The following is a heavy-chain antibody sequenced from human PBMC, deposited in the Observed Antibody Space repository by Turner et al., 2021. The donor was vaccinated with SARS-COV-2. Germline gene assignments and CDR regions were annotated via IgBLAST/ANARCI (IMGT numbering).Heavy chain of an antibody. D-gene: IGHD2-2*01. Sequence: QVQLVQSGAEMKKPGASVKVSCKLSGYTLTELSMYWVRQAPGKGLEWMGGFDPEDGETIYAQNFQGRVTMTEDTSTDTAYMELSSLRSEDTAVYFCATGYQLRVNWFDPWGQGTLVTVS. CDR3: ATGYQLRVNWFDP. V-gene: IGHV1-24*01. J-gene: IGHJ5*02. CDR1: GYTLTELS. CDR2: FDPEDGET.